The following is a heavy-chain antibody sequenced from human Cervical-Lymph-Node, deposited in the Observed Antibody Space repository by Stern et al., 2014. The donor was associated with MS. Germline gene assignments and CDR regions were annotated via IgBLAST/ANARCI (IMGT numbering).Heavy chain of an antibody. CDR1: GDSFSTYT. D-gene: IGHD6-13*01. CDR3: ARDQGGIAAD. V-gene: IGHV1-69*01. CDR2: IDPMFRTP. J-gene: IGHJ4*02. Sequence: QAQLVESGDEVKKPGSSLKVSCKASGDSFSTYTISWVRQSPGQGIEWMGGIDPMFRTPNYAQKLQGRVTITADDITSTDYMKLSGLRSEDTATYFCARDQGGIAADWGQGTRVTVSS.